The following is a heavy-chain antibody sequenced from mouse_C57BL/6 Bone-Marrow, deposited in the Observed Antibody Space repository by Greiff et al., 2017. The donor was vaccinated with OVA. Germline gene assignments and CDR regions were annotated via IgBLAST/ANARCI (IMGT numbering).Heavy chain of an antibody. D-gene: IGHD2-4*01. CDR2: LSNGGGST. CDR3: AREGYDYDEGAMDY. Sequence: EVQLVESGGGLVQPGGSLKISCAASGFTFSDYYMYWVRQTPEKRLEWVAYLSNGGGSTYYPDTVKGRFTISRDNAKNTLYLQMSRLKSEDTAMYYCAREGYDYDEGAMDYWGQGTSVTVSS. CDR1: GFTFSDYY. J-gene: IGHJ4*01. V-gene: IGHV5-12*01.